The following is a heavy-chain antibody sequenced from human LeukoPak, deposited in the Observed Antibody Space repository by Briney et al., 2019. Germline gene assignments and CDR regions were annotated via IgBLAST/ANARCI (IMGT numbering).Heavy chain of an antibody. V-gene: IGHV1-8*02. CDR3: ASLTYYYDSSGYYHSSYGMDV. J-gene: IGHJ6*02. CDR2: MNPNSGNT. Sequence: GASVKVSCKASGYSFTNYAMNWVRQATGQGLEWMGWMNPNSGNTGYAQKFQGRVTMTRNTSISTAYMELSSLRSEDTAVYYCASLTYYYDSSGYYHSSYGMDVWGQGTTVTVSS. D-gene: IGHD3-22*01. CDR1: GYSFTNYA.